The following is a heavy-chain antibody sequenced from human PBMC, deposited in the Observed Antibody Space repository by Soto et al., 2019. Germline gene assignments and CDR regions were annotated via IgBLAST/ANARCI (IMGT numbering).Heavy chain of an antibody. CDR3: ARETWGRWFDP. Sequence: EVQLVESGGGLVKPGGSLRLSCAASGFTFSSYSMNWVGQPPGKGLEWVSSISSSSSYIYYADSVKGRFTISRDNAKNSLYLQMNSLRAEDTAVYYCARETWGRWFDPWGQGTLVTVSS. J-gene: IGHJ5*02. D-gene: IGHD3-16*01. V-gene: IGHV3-21*01. CDR1: GFTFSSYS. CDR2: ISSSSSYI.